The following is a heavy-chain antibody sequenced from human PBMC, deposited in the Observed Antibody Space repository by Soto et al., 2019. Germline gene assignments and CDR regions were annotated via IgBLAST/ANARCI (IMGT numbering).Heavy chain of an antibody. J-gene: IGHJ4*02. CDR1: GYTFTGYY. D-gene: IGHD6-13*01. Sequence: AASVKVSCKASGYTFTGYYMHWVRQAPGQGLEWMGWINPNSGGTNYAQKFQGWVTMTRDTSISTAYMELSRLRSDDTAVYYCARGGYSSSWSHFDYWGQGTLVTVSS. V-gene: IGHV1-2*04. CDR2: INPNSGGT. CDR3: ARGGYSSSWSHFDY.